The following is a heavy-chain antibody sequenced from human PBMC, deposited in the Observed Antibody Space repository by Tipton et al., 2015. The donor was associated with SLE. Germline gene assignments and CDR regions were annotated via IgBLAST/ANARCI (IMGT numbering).Heavy chain of an antibody. Sequence: TLSLTCTVSCGSMCSTGYYWGWFRQPPGKGLEWIGSVFYAGYTYYSPSLKSRVTISLDTDNHFSLWLTSLTAAATAVYYCARGVPSLYDFRRGSWIGPVLPLGQATLITVSS. D-gene: IGHD3-3*01. CDR3: ARGVPSLYDFRRGSWIGPVLP. V-gene: IGHV4-39*07. J-gene: IGHJ5*02. CDR2: VFYAGYT. CDR1: CGSMCSTGYY.